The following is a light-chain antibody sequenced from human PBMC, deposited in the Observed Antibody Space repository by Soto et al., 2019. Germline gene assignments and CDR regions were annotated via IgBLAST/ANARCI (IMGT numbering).Light chain of an antibody. CDR3: QHSGT. V-gene: IGKV1-5*03. CDR2: KAS. J-gene: IGKJ1*01. CDR1: QSISTR. Sequence: DIQMTQSPSTLSASVGDRVTITCRASQSISTRLAWYQQKPGRAPNLLIYKASDLKTGVPSRFSGSGSGTEFPLSITTLQPDDFATYYFQHSGTFGQGTKVEIK.